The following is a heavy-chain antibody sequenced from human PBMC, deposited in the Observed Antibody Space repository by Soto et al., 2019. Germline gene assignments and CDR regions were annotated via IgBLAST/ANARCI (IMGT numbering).Heavy chain of an antibody. CDR3: ARVQTPRYYYYYGMDV. CDR1: GLTFSSYW. J-gene: IGHJ6*02. V-gene: IGHV3-7*03. D-gene: IGHD3-9*01. CDR2: IKQDGSEK. Sequence: PGGSLRLSCAASGLTFSSYWMSWVRQAPGKGLEWVANIKQDGSEKYYVDSVKGRFTISRDNAKNSLYLQMNSLRAEDTAVYHCARVQTPRYYYYYGMDVWGQGTTVTVSS.